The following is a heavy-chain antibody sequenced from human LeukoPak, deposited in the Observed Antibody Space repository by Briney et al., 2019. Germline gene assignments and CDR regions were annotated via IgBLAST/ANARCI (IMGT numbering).Heavy chain of an antibody. V-gene: IGHV4-34*01. Sequence: PSETLSLTCAVYGGSFRDSYWNWIRQPPGKGLEWIGEIKHNGSPTYTPSLKSRVTISIDTSKNQFSLKVISVTAADTAVYYCARGPIGPTKWSSDVWDQGRMVTVSS. CDR1: GGSFRDSY. J-gene: IGHJ3*01. CDR3: ARGPIGPTKWSSDV. D-gene: IGHD1-26*01. CDR2: IKHNGSP.